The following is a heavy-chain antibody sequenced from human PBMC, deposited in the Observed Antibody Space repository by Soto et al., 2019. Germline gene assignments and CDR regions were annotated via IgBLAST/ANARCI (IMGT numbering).Heavy chain of an antibody. D-gene: IGHD6-6*01. CDR1: GGSISNNNW. V-gene: IGHV4-4*02. CDR2: IYHSGAT. J-gene: IGHJ5*02. CDR3: AGRFIEAPAWFDP. Sequence: SETLSLTCVVSGGSISNNNWWTWVRQPPGKGLEWIAEIYHSGATNYNPSLRSRVTLSVDKSNNQVSLRLNSVTAADTAVYYCAGRFIEAPAWFDPWGPGTLVTVYS.